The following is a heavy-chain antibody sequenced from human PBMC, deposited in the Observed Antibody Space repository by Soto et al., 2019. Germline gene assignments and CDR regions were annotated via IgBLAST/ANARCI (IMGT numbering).Heavy chain of an antibody. V-gene: IGHV3-23*01. Sequence: PGGSLRLSCAASGFTFSSYAMSWVRQAPGKGLEWVSAISGSGGSTYYADSVKGRFTISRDNSKNTLYLQMNSLRAEDTTVYNCAKAPPNWGNYYYGMDGWGQVTTV. CDR3: AKAPPNWGNYYYGMDG. CDR2: ISGSGGST. D-gene: IGHD7-27*01. CDR1: GFTFSSYA. J-gene: IGHJ6*01.